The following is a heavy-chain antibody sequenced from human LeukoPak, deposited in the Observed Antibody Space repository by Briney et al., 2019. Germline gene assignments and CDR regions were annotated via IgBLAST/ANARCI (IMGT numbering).Heavy chain of an antibody. CDR2: ISYDGSNK. CDR3: AKVKRVAVAGTVYYYYMDV. CDR1: GFTFSSYG. D-gene: IGHD6-19*01. V-gene: IGHV3-30*18. Sequence: GRSLRHSCAASGFTFSSYGMHWVRQAPGKGLEWVAVISYDGSNKDYADSVKGRFTISRDNSKNTLYLQMNSLRAEDTAVYYCAKVKRVAVAGTVYYYYMDVWGKGTTVTVSS. J-gene: IGHJ6*03.